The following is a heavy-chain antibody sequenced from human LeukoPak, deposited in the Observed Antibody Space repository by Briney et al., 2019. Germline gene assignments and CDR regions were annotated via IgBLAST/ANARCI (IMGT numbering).Heavy chain of an antibody. V-gene: IGHV3-48*03. CDR1: GFSFSSYE. J-gene: IGHJ6*04. D-gene: IGHD6-25*01. Sequence: WGSLRLSCAASGFSFSSYEMNWFRQDPGEGLEWISYISSSGTLTHYADSVEGRFTISRDNAKNSLYLQMNSLRGEDTAVYYCARDGTPIYSSGWVYMDVWGKGTTVTISS. CDR2: ISSSGTLT. CDR3: ARDGTPIYSSGWVYMDV.